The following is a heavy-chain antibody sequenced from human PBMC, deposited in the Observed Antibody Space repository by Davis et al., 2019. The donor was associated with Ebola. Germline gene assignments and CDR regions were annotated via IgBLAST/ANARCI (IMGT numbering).Heavy chain of an antibody. Sequence: GESLKISCAASGFTVSGNYLSWVRQAPGKGLEWVSAISGSGGSTYYADSVKGRFTISRDNSKNTLYLQMNSLRAEDTAVYYCAKKSYYGSGSYPLWGQGTLVTVSS. CDR2: ISGSGGST. D-gene: IGHD3-10*01. V-gene: IGHV3-23*01. CDR3: AKKSYYGSGSYPL. CDR1: GFTVSGNY. J-gene: IGHJ4*02.